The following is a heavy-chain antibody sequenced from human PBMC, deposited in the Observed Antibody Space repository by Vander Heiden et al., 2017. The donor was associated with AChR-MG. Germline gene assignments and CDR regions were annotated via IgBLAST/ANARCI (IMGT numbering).Heavy chain of an antibody. V-gene: IGHV3-9*01. J-gene: IGHJ4*02. CDR2: ISWNSETI. D-gene: IGHD2-8*02. CDR3: AKDGGSTGSQNVDY. Sequence: EVQLVESGGGLVQPGRSLRLSCAAPGSTFNDYAMNWVRQAPGKGLEGVSGISWNSETIGYADSVKGRFTISRDNAKNALYLQMNSMRVEDTAFYYCAKDGGSTGSQNVDYWGQGTLVTVSS. CDR1: GSTFNDYA.